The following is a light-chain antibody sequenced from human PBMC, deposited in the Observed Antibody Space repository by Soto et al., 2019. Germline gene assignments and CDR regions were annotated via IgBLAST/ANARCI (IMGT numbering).Light chain of an antibody. J-gene: IGKJ4*01. Sequence: DIQMTQSPSSLSASVGDRVTITCRASQGISNHLAWFQQKPGKAPKSLIYAASTLQSGVPSRFGGSESGTNFTLTISSLQPEDFATYDCQQYNSYPLTCGGGTAVEIK. CDR1: QGISNH. CDR2: AAS. V-gene: IGKV1-16*01. CDR3: QQYNSYPLT.